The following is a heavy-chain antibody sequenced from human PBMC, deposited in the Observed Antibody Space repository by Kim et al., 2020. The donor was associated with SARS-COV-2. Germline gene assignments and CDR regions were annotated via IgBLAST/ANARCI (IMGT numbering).Heavy chain of an antibody. J-gene: IGHJ4*02. CDR2: ISPKNGKT. CDR3: ARDQEFSVEY. CDR1: GYTFNTYG. Sequence: ASVKVSCKASGYTFNTYGISWVRQAPGQGLEWMGWISPKNGKTNYAQNFRDRISMTTDISTSTAHIELRSLRSDDTAMYYCARDQEFSVEYWGQGTLVTVPA. V-gene: IGHV1-18*04.